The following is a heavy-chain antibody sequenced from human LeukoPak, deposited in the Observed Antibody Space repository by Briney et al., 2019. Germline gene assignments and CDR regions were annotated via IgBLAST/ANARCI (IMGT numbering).Heavy chain of an antibody. Sequence: ASVTVSCKAAGYTFTIYGFSWVRQAPGQGLGWMGWISAYNGNTNYAQKLQGRVTMTTDTSTSTAYMELRSLRSDDTAVYYCARGTDPGYAIDYWGQGTLVTVSS. D-gene: IGHD5-18*01. V-gene: IGHV1-18*01. CDR3: ARGTDPGYAIDY. CDR1: GYTFTIYG. CDR2: ISAYNGNT. J-gene: IGHJ4*02.